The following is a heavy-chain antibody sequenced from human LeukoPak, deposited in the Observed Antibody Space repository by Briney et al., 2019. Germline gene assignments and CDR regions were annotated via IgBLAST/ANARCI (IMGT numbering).Heavy chain of an antibody. CDR1: GFTFSSYG. Sequence: PGGSLRLSCAASGFTFSSYGMHWVRQAPGKGLEWVAVISYDGSNKYYADSVKGRFTIPRDNSKNTLYLQMNSLRAEDTAVYYCAKDSSSWYSFDYWGQGTLVTVSS. J-gene: IGHJ4*02. V-gene: IGHV3-30*18. CDR3: AKDSSSWYSFDY. CDR2: ISYDGSNK. D-gene: IGHD6-13*01.